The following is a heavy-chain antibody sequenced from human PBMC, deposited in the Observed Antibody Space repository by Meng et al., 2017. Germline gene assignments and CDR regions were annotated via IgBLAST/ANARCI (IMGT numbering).Heavy chain of an antibody. D-gene: IGHD6-13*01. V-gene: IGHV3-13*01. CDR1: GFTFSSYD. Sequence: GESLKISCAASGFTFSSYDMHWVRQATGKGLEWVSAIGAAGDTYYPGSVKGRFTITRENAKNSLYLQMNSLRAGNAAVYYCARVLSWVSSSWYVWGQGTMVTVSS. CDR2: IGAAGDT. CDR3: ARVLSWVSSSWYV. J-gene: IGHJ3*01.